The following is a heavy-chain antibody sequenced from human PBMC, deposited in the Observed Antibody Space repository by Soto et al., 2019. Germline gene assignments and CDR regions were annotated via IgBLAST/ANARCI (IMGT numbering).Heavy chain of an antibody. CDR3: ATDTGLGDYVPYI. Sequence: QVQLVQSGAEVKKPGSSVKVSCKASGGTFSSYTISWVRQAPGQGLEWMGRIIPILGIANYAQKFQGRVTITADKSTSTAYMELSSLISEDTAVYYCATDTGLGDYVPYIWGQGTMVTVSS. CDR2: IIPILGIA. J-gene: IGHJ3*02. D-gene: IGHD4-17*01. V-gene: IGHV1-69*08. CDR1: GGTFSSYT.